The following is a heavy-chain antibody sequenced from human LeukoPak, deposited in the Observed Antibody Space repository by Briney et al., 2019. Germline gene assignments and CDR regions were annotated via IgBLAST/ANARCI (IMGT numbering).Heavy chain of an antibody. D-gene: IGHD5-12*01. CDR3: ARQGQSGYEII. CDR1: GGSISSHY. CDR2: IYYSGST. V-gene: IGHV4-59*11. Sequence: SETLSLTCTVSGGSISSHYWSWIRQPPGKGLEWIGYIYYSGSTNYNPSLESRVTISVDTSKNQFSLKLSSVTAADTAMYYCARQGQSGYEIIWGQGTLVTVSS. J-gene: IGHJ4*02.